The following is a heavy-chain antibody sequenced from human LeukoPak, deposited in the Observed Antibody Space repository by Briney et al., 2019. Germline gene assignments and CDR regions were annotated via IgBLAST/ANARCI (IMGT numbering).Heavy chain of an antibody. J-gene: IGHJ3*02. V-gene: IGHV3-21*01. D-gene: IGHD4-17*01. CDR2: ISSSSSYI. CDR3: ARSRGDIRPDALDI. CDR1: GFTFSVYG. Sequence: PGGSLRLSCAASGFTFSVYGMNWVRQAPGKGLEWVSSISSSSSYIYYADSVKGRFTISRDDAKNSLFLQISSLRVEDTAVYYCARSRGDIRPDALDIWGQGTMVTVSS.